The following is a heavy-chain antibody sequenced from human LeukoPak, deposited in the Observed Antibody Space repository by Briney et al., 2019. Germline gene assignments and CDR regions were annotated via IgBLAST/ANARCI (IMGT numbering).Heavy chain of an antibody. V-gene: IGHV3-21*04. CDR3: AKDPSDFLVDC. CDR1: GFIFRSYS. J-gene: IGHJ4*02. Sequence: GGSLRLSCAASGFIFRSYSMNWVRQAPGKGLEWVSSISSSSDYIYYADSVKGRFTISRDNSKNTVYLQLSSLRAEDTAVYYCAKDPSDFLVDCWGQGTLVTVSS. CDR2: ISSSSDYI. D-gene: IGHD2-21*02.